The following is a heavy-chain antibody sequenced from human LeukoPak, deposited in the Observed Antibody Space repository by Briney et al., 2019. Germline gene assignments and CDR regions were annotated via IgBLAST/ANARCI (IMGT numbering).Heavy chain of an antibody. V-gene: IGHV3-7*01. CDR3: ARDWLVGVPFDAFHL. Sequence: GGSLRLSCAASGFTFNTYWMSWVRQAPGKGLEWVANIKEDGSEEYYEDSVKGRFTISRDNAKNSLYLQMDSLSAEDTALYFCARDWLVGVPFDAFHLWGQGTMVTVSS. CDR2: IKEDGSEE. D-gene: IGHD1-26*01. J-gene: IGHJ3*01. CDR1: GFTFNTYW.